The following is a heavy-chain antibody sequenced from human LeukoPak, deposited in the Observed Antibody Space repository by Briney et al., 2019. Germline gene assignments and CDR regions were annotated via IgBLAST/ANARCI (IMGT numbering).Heavy chain of an antibody. CDR3: ARARIPRSWYFGL. D-gene: IGHD2-2*02. Sequence: SETLSLTCAVYGGSFSGYYWSWIRQPPGKGLEWIGEINHSGSTNYNPSLKSRVTISVDTSKNQFSLKLSSVTAADTAVYYCARARIPRSWYFGLWGRDTLVSVSS. V-gene: IGHV4-34*01. CDR1: GGSFSGYY. J-gene: IGHJ2*01. CDR2: INHSGST.